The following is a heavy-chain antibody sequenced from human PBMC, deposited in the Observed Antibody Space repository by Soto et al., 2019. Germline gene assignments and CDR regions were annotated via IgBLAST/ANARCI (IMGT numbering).Heavy chain of an antibody. CDR3: ARDQGPIGVVMPVYNWFDP. D-gene: IGHD3-3*01. CDR2: SIPIFGTA. Sequence: QVQLVQSGAEVKKPGSSVKVSCKASGGTFSSYAISWVRQAPGQGLEWMGGSIPIFGTANYAQKFQGRVTITADESTSTAYMELSSLSSEDTAVYYCARDQGPIGVVMPVYNWFDPWGQGTLVTVSS. J-gene: IGHJ5*02. V-gene: IGHV1-69*01. CDR1: GGTFSSYA.